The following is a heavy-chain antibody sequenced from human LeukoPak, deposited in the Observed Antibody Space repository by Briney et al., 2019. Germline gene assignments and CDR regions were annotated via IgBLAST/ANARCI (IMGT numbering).Heavy chain of an antibody. CDR3: ARDLPSYGSGTDYYYYGMDV. D-gene: IGHD3-10*01. V-gene: IGHV3-23*01. Sequence: GGSLRLSCAASGFTFTSYAMSWIRQAPGKGLEWVSAISGGGEDTYYPDSVKGRFTISRDDSKNTLYLQMNSLRAEDTAVYYCARDLPSYGSGTDYYYYGMDVWGQGTTVTVSS. J-gene: IGHJ6*02. CDR1: GFTFTSYA. CDR2: ISGGGEDT.